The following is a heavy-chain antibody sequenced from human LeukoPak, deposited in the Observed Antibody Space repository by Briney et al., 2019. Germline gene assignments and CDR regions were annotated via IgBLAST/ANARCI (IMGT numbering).Heavy chain of an antibody. CDR2: ISSSGSTI. CDR1: GFTFSSYE. D-gene: IGHD5-24*01. CDR3: ARVSVLQGDNWFDP. Sequence: GGSLRLSCAASGFTFSSYEMNWVRQAPGKGLEWVSYISSSGSTIYYADSVKGRFTISRGNAKNSLYLQMNSLRAEDTAVYYCARVSVLQGDNWFDPWGQGTLVTVSS. J-gene: IGHJ5*02. V-gene: IGHV3-48*03.